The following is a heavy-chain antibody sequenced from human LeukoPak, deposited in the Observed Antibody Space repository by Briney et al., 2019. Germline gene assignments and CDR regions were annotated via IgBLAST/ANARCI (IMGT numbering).Heavy chain of an antibody. CDR1: GFTVSSNY. CDR2: IYSGGST. CDR3: ARTYSSSWFSDAFDI. Sequence: GGSPRLSCAASGFTVSSNYMLWVRQAPGKGLEWVSVIYSGGSTYYADSVKGRFTISRDNSKNTLYLQMSSLRAEDTAVYYCARTYSSSWFSDAFDIWGQGTMVTVSS. J-gene: IGHJ3*02. V-gene: IGHV3-53*01. D-gene: IGHD6-13*01.